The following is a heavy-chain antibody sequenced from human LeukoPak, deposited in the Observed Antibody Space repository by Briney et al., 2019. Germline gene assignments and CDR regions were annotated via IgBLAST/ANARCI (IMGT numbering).Heavy chain of an antibody. CDR1: GGSISSGSYY. D-gene: IGHD4-23*01. Sequence: PSQTLSLTCTVSGGSISSGSYYWRWIRQPAGKGLEWIGRIYTSGSTNYNPSLKSRVTISVDTSKNQFSLKLSSMTAADTAVYYCARVTLRWPPAFDIWGQGTMVTVSS. CDR2: IYTSGST. CDR3: ARVTLRWPPAFDI. V-gene: IGHV4-61*02. J-gene: IGHJ3*02.